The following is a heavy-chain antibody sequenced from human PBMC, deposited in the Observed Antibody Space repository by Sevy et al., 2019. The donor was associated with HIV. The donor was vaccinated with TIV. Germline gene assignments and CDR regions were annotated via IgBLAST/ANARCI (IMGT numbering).Heavy chain of an antibody. D-gene: IGHD3-16*02. J-gene: IGHJ3*02. CDR2: ISSSSSYI. CDR1: GFTFSSYS. Sequence: GGSLRLSCAASGFTFSSYSMNWVRQAPGKGLEWVSSISSSSSYIYYADSVKGRFTISSDNAKNSLYLQMNSLRAEDTAVYYCAREEDYDYVWGSYRRGGAFDIWGQGTMVTVSS. CDR3: AREEDYDYVWGSYRRGGAFDI. V-gene: IGHV3-21*01.